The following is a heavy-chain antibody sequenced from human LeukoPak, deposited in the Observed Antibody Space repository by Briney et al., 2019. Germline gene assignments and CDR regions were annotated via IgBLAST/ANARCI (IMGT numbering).Heavy chain of an antibody. CDR3: ARDSLYSYGYVGSPFGMDV. J-gene: IGHJ6*02. CDR2: IYTSGST. Sequence: PSETLSLTCTVSGGSISSYYWSWIRQPAGKGLEWIGRIYTSGSTNYNPSLKSRVTMSVDTSKNQFSLKLSSVTAADTAVYYCARDSLYSYGYVGSPFGMDVWGQGTTVTVSS. V-gene: IGHV4-4*07. CDR1: GGSISSYY. D-gene: IGHD5-18*01.